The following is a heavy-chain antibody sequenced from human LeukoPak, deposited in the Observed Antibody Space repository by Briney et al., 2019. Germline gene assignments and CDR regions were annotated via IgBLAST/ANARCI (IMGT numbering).Heavy chain of an antibody. CDR1: GXTLSSHK. Sequence: GGSLRLSCVGSGXTLSSHKMNWVRQAPGKGLEWVSYISDTSTTIYYADSVKGRFTISRDNAKNSLYLQMNSLRDEDTALYYCATSIIRGQGTLVTVSS. D-gene: IGHD2/OR15-2a*01. V-gene: IGHV3-48*02. J-gene: IGHJ4*02. CDR3: ATSII. CDR2: ISDTSTTI.